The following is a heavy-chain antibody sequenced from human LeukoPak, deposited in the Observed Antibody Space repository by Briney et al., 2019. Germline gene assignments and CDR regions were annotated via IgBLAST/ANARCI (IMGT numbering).Heavy chain of an antibody. V-gene: IGHV3-30*18. Sequence: GGSLRLSCAASGFTFSSYAMSWVRQAPGKGLEWVAVISYDGSNKYYADSVKGRFTISRDNSKNTLYLQMNSLRAGDTAVYYCAKDLGGYDSSGYYGDYWGQGTLVTVSS. J-gene: IGHJ4*02. CDR2: ISYDGSNK. CDR1: GFTFSSYA. D-gene: IGHD3-22*01. CDR3: AKDLGGYDSSGYYGDY.